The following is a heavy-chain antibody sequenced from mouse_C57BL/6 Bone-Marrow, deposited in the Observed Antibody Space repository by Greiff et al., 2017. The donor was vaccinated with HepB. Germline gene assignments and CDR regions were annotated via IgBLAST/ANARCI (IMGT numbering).Heavy chain of an antibody. Sequence: EVMLVESGGGLVQSGRSLRLSCATSGFTFSDFYMEWVRQAPGKGLEWIAASRNKANDYTTEYSASVKGRFIVSRDTSQSILYLQMNALRAEDTAIYYCARAMVTYYAMDYWGQGTSVTVSS. D-gene: IGHD2-2*01. CDR3: ARAMVTYYAMDY. V-gene: IGHV7-1*01. J-gene: IGHJ4*01. CDR2: SRNKANDYTT. CDR1: GFTFSDFY.